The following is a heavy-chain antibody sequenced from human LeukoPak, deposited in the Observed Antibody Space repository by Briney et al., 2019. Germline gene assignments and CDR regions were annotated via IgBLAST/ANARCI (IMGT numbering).Heavy chain of an antibody. CDR2: IRYDGSNE. J-gene: IGHJ4*02. CDR1: GFTFSSYA. Sequence: GGSLRLSCAASGFTFSSYAMRWVRQAPGKGLEWVAFIRYDGSNEYYPDSVKGRFTISRDNSKNTLYLQMDTLRAEDTAVYYCAKQGGGYTSYYFDYWGQGTLVTVSS. D-gene: IGHD3-16*02. CDR3: AKQGGGYTSYYFDY. V-gene: IGHV3-30*02.